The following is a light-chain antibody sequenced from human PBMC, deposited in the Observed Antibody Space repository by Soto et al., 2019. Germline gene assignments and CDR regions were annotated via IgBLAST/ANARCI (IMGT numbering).Light chain of an antibody. CDR3: AAWDDSLNGYV. V-gene: IGLV1-44*01. CDR2: SNN. J-gene: IGLJ1*01. CDR1: NSNTGSNT. Sequence: SVLTQPPSASGTPGQRVTISCSGSNSNTGSNTVNWYQQVPGTAPKLLIYSNNQRPSGVPDRFSGSKSGTSASLAISGLQSEDEADYYCAAWDDSLNGYVFGAGTKVTVL.